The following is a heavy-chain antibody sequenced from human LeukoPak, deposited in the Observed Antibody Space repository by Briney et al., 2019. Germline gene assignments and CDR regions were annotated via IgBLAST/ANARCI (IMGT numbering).Heavy chain of an antibody. CDR1: GYTFTSYG. V-gene: IGHV3-7*01. CDR2: IKQDGSEK. Sequence: ASVKVSCKASGYTFTSYGISWVRQAPGKGLEWVANIKQDGSEKYYVDSVKGRFTISRDNAKNSLYLQMNSLRAEDTAVYYCARSGYSSGWLYFDYWGQGTLVTVSS. CDR3: ARSGYSSGWLYFDY. J-gene: IGHJ4*02. D-gene: IGHD6-19*01.